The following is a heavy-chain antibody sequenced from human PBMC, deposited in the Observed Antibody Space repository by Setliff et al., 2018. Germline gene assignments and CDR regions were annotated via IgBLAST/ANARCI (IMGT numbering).Heavy chain of an antibody. J-gene: IGHJ3*01. V-gene: IGHV1-2*04. D-gene: IGHD3-16*01. CDR3: ARSDHLVVDGFDV. CDR1: GYTFTGED. CDR2: INPNSGGT. Sequence: ASVKVSCKASGYTFTGEDMHWVRQAPGQGLEWMGWINPNSGGTNYAQKFQGWVSMTRDTSITTAYMELSRLTSDDMAVYFCARSDHLVVDGFDVWGQGTMVTVSS.